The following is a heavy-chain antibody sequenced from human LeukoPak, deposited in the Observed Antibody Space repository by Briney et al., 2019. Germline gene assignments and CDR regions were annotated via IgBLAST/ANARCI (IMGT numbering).Heavy chain of an antibody. V-gene: IGHV3-48*03. J-gene: IGHJ6*04. CDR1: GFTFSSYE. CDR3: AELGITMIGGV. D-gene: IGHD3-10*02. Sequence: GGSLRLSCAASGFTFSSYEMNWVRQAPGKGLEWVSYISSSGSTIYYADSVKGRFTISRDNAKNSLYLQMNSLRAEDTAVYYCAELGITMIGGVWGKGTTVTVSA. CDR2: ISSSGSTI.